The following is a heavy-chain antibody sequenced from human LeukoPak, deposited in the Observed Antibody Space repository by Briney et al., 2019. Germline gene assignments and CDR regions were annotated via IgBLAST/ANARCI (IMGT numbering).Heavy chain of an antibody. V-gene: IGHV3-48*03. J-gene: IGHJ6*04. CDR1: GFTFSSYE. CDR3: AELGITMIGGV. D-gene: IGHD3-10*02. Sequence: GGSLRLSCAASGFTFSSYEMNWVRQAPGKGLEWVSYISSSGSTIYYADSVKGRFTISRDNAKNSLYLQMNSLRAEDTAVYYCAELGITMIGGVWGKGTTVTVSA. CDR2: ISSSGSTI.